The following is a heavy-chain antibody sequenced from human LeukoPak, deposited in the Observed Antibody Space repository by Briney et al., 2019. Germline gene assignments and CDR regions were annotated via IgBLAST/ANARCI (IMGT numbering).Heavy chain of an antibody. CDR2: ISSSSSYT. D-gene: IGHD6-19*01. CDR1: AFTFCDYY. CDR3: ARRGEGSGWSYHFDY. V-gene: IGHV3-11*03. Sequence: PGGSLRLSCAASAFTFCDYYMSWIRQAPRKGLEWVSYISSSSSYTNYADSVKGRFTISRDNAKNSLYLQMNSLRAEDTAVYYCARRGEGSGWSYHFDYWGQGTLVTVSS. J-gene: IGHJ4*02.